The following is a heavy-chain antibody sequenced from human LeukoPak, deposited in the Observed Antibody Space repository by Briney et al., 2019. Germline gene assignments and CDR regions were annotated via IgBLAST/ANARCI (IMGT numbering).Heavy chain of an antibody. Sequence: ASVKVSCKASGYTFTSYYMQWVRQAPGQGLEWMEIINPSGGSTSYAQKFQGRVTMTRDTSTSTVYMELSSLRSEDTAVYYCAREMYYYGSGRHTEFDPWGQGTLVTVSS. CDR1: GYTFTSYY. D-gene: IGHD3-10*01. CDR3: AREMYYYGSGRHTEFDP. J-gene: IGHJ5*02. CDR2: INPSGGST. V-gene: IGHV1-46*01.